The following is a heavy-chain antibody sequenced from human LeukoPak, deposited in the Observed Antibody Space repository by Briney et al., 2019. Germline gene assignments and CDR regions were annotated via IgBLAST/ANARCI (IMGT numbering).Heavy chain of an antibody. CDR2: IRYDGSNK. Sequence: GGSLRLSCAASGFTFSNYGMHWVRQSPGKGLEWVAFIRYDGSNKYYAGSVKGRFTISRDNSKNTLYLQMSSLRTEDTAMYYCAKVPETTVTDDAFDIWGQGTMVAVSS. CDR3: AKVPETTVTDDAFDI. V-gene: IGHV3-30*02. J-gene: IGHJ3*02. D-gene: IGHD4-17*01. CDR1: GFTFSNYG.